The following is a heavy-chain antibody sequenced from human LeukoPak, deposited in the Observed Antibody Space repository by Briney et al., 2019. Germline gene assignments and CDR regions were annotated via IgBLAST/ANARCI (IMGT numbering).Heavy chain of an antibody. D-gene: IGHD6-6*01. J-gene: IGHJ6*02. CDR2: IYSGDSGVST. V-gene: IGHV3-53*04. Sequence: PGGSLRLSCAASGFSVSNTCMSWVRQAPGKGLEWVSVIYSGDSGVSTYYADSVKGRFTISRHNSKNTLYLQMSSLRAEDAAVYFCARSAARLRYYYAMDVWGQGTTVTVCS. CDR3: ARSAARLRYYYAMDV. CDR1: GFSVSNTC.